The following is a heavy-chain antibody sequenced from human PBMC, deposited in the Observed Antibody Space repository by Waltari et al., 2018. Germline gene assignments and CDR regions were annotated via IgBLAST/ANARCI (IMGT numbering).Heavy chain of an antibody. CDR2: FDPEDGET. J-gene: IGHJ4*02. D-gene: IGHD3-3*01. V-gene: IGHV1-24*01. Sequence: QVQLVQSGAEVKKPGASVKVSCKVSGYTLTELSMHWVRQAPGKGLEWMGGFDPEDGETIYAQKFQGRVTMTEDTSTDTAYMELSSLRSEDTAVYYCATAAAREWLQGRRFDYWGQGTLVTVSS. CDR3: ATAAAREWLQGRRFDY. CDR1: GYTLTELS.